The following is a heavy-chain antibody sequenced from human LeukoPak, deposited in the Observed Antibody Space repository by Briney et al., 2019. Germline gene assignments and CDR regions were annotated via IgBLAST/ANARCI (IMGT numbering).Heavy chain of an antibody. V-gene: IGHV4-59*12. J-gene: IGHJ4*02. CDR1: GGSISSYY. Sequence: PSETLSLTCTVSGGSISSYYWSWIRQPPGKGLEWIGYIYYSGSTNYNPSLKSRVTISVDTSKNQFSLKLSSVTAADTAVYYCARGRRRGGYFDYWGQGTLVTVSS. CDR3: ARGRRRGGYFDY. D-gene: IGHD3-16*01. CDR2: IYYSGST.